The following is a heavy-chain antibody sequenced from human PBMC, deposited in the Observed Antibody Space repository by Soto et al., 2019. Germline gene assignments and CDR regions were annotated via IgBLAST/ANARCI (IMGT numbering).Heavy chain of an antibody. D-gene: IGHD6-19*01. CDR2: IIPIFGTA. CDR3: ARRPSSGLGINWYFDL. Sequence: QVQLVQSGAEVKKPESSVKVSCKASGGTFSSYAISWVRQAPGQGLEWMGGIIPIFGTANYAQKFQGRVTITADESTSTAYMELSSLRSEDTAVYYCARRPSSGLGINWYFDLWGRGTLVTVSS. CDR1: GGTFSSYA. V-gene: IGHV1-69*01. J-gene: IGHJ2*01.